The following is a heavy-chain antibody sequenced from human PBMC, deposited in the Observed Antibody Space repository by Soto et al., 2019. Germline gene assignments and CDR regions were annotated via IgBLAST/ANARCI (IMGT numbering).Heavy chain of an antibody. CDR3: ARVISGITGTTRYYYDYGMDV. Sequence: ASVKVSCKASGYTLTGYYMHWVRQAPGQGLEWMGWINPNSGGTNYAQKFQGRVTMTRDTSISTAYMELSRLRSDDTAVYYCARVISGITGTTRYYYDYGMDVWG. CDR2: INPNSGGT. CDR1: GYTLTGYY. V-gene: IGHV1-2*02. D-gene: IGHD1-7*01. J-gene: IGHJ6*02.